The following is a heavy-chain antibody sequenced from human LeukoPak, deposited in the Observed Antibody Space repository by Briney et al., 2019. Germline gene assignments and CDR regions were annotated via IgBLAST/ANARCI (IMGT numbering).Heavy chain of an antibody. D-gene: IGHD1-1*01. CDR2: VDHTGST. V-gene: IGHV4-59*01. Sequence: KTSETLSLTCTVSGGSITMYYWTWIRQPPGKGLEWIGYVDHTGSTNFNPSLNGGVSISRDTTKNLFSLRLRSVTAADPAVYFCARGRVSSSTWYSTYYYYFYMDVWGKGTTVTVSS. CDR3: ARGRVSSSTWYSTYYYYFYMDV. J-gene: IGHJ6*03. CDR1: GGSITMYY.